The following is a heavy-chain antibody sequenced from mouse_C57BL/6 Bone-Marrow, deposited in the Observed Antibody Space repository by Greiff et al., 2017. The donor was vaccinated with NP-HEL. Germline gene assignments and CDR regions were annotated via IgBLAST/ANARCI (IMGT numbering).Heavy chain of an antibody. CDR1: GYTFTSYW. CDR2: IHPNSGST. D-gene: IGHD2-3*01. Sequence: QVQLQQPGAELVKPGASVKLSCKASGYTFTSYWMHWVKQRPGQGLEWIGMIHPNSGSTNYNEKFKSKATLTVDKSSSTAYMQLSSLTSEDTAVYYCASYDGYPPFAYWGQGTLVTVSA. CDR3: ASYDGYPPFAY. J-gene: IGHJ3*01. V-gene: IGHV1-64*01.